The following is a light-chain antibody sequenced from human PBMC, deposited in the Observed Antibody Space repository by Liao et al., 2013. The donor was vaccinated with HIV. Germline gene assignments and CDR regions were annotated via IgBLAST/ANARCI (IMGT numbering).Light chain of an antibody. CDR2: YDN. CDR1: NIGTKS. CDR3: QVWDSGSDSYV. V-gene: IGLV3-21*04. Sequence: SYELTQPPSVSVAPGQTARIACGGNNIGTKSVHWYQQRPGQAPVLFISYDNDRPSGIPERFSGSNSGNTATLTISGVEAGDEADYYCQVWDSGSDSYVFGSGTKVTVL. J-gene: IGLJ1*01.